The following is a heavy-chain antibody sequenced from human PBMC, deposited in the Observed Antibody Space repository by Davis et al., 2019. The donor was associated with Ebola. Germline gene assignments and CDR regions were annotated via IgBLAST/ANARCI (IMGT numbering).Heavy chain of an antibody. D-gene: IGHD6-13*01. CDR2: MYYSGGT. Sequence: SETLSLTCTVSGGSVSGYYWSWIRQSPGKGLEWIGYMYYSGGTKYNPSLKSRVTISVDTSKNQFSLKLSSVTAEDTAVYYCARDILKQQLVILYYYYGMDVWGQGTTVTVSS. CDR1: GGSVSGYY. V-gene: IGHV4-59*02. J-gene: IGHJ6*02. CDR3: ARDILKQQLVILYYYYGMDV.